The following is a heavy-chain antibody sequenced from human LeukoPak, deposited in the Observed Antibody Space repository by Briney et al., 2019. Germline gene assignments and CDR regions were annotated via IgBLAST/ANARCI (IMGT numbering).Heavy chain of an antibody. CDR2: ISSSSSYI. J-gene: IGHJ3*02. CDR1: GFTFSSYS. V-gene: IGHV3-21*01. CDR3: AQKDQLLADAFDI. D-gene: IGHD2-2*01. Sequence: GGSLRLSCAASGFTFSSYSMNWVRQAPGKGLEWVSSISSSSSYIYYADSVKGRFTISRDNAKNSLYLQMNSLRAEDTAVYYCAQKDQLLADAFDIWGQGTMVTVSS.